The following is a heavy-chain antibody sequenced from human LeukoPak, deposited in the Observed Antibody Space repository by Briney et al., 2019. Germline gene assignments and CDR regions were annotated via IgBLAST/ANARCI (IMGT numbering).Heavy chain of an antibody. Sequence: PGGSLRLSCAASGFSVSSRYMSWVRQAPGKGLEWVSVIYIGGSTNNADSVKGRFSISRGNSKNTLYLQMNSLRAEDTAVYYCARDLAVAGPGAFDIWGQGTMVTVSS. V-gene: IGHV3-53*01. CDR1: GFSVSSRY. CDR3: ARDLAVAGPGAFDI. D-gene: IGHD6-19*01. CDR2: IYIGGST. J-gene: IGHJ3*02.